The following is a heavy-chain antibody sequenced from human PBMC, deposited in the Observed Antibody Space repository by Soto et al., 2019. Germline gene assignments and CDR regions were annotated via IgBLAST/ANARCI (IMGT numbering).Heavy chain of an antibody. D-gene: IGHD6-13*01. CDR3: ARQGDSSSWPLYYMDV. V-gene: IGHV3-64*01. J-gene: IGHJ6*03. CDR1: GFTFSSYA. Sequence: GGSLRLSCAASGFTFSSYAMHWVRQAPGKGLEYVSAISSNGGSTYYANSVKGRFTISRDNSKNTLYLQMGSLRAEDMAVYYCARQGDSSSWPLYYMDVWGKGTTVTVSS. CDR2: ISSNGGST.